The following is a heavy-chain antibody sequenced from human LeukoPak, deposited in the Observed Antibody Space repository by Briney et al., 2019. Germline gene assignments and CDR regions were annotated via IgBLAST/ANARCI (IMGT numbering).Heavy chain of an antibody. Sequence: ASVKVSCKASGYTFTGYYIHWVRQAPGQGLEWMGWINPNSGGTNYAQNFQGRVTLTRDTSISTAYVELRSLRSDDTAVFYCARGASGTLAYWGLGTLVTVSS. V-gene: IGHV1-2*02. CDR2: INPNSGGT. J-gene: IGHJ4*02. CDR1: GYTFTGYY. D-gene: IGHD1-7*01. CDR3: ARGASGTLAY.